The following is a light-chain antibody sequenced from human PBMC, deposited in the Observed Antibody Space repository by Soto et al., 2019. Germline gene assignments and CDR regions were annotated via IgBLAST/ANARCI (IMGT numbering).Light chain of an antibody. Sequence: QSVLTQSSSASASMGSSVKRTCTMSSGQSSYIIAWHQQQPGKAPRYLMKLEGSGSYNKGSGVPDRFSGSSSGADRYLTISNLQFEDEADYYCETWDSNTVVFGGGTKLTVL. CDR1: SGQSSYI. CDR2: LEGSGSY. J-gene: IGLJ2*01. CDR3: ETWDSNTVV. V-gene: IGLV4-60*02.